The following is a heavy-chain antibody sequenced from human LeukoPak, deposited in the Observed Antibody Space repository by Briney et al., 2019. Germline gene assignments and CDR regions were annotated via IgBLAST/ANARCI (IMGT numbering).Heavy chain of an antibody. CDR3: ARERMYSGSGSTYPYYDD. Sequence: PGGTLRLSCAASGFTFSSYWMSWVRQSPGKGLEWVANIKPDGSEKYFMDSVKGRFTISRDNAKNALYLEMNSLRAEDTAEYFCARERMYSGSGSTYPYYDDWGQGTLVTVSS. V-gene: IGHV3-7*01. D-gene: IGHD3-10*01. CDR1: GFTFSSYW. J-gene: IGHJ4*02. CDR2: IKPDGSEK.